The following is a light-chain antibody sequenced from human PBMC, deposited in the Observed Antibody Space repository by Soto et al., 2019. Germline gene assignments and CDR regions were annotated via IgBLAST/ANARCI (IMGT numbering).Light chain of an antibody. CDR3: QQYNFYTWT. CDR2: RAS. CDR1: QDIDIW. J-gene: IGKJ1*01. Sequence: DIQMTQSPSTLSASMGDRVTITCRASQDIDIWLAWYQQKPGKAPKFLISRASILVSGVPSRFSGSGSGTEFTLTISSLQPDDFATYYCQQYNFYTWTFGQGTKVEIK. V-gene: IGKV1-5*03.